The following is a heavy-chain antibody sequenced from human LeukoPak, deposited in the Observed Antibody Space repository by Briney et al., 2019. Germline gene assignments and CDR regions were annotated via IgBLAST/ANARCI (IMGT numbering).Heavy chain of an antibody. J-gene: IGHJ4*02. V-gene: IGHV1-46*01. CDR1: GYTFTSYG. Sequence: ASVKVSCKASGYTFTSYGISWVRQAPGQGLEWMGIIDPSSSTSTTYAQKFQGRLTMARDTSTSTVYMELSSLRSDDTAVYYCVRDQEGFDYWAREPWSPSPQ. CDR2: IDPSSSTST. CDR3: VRDQEGFDY.